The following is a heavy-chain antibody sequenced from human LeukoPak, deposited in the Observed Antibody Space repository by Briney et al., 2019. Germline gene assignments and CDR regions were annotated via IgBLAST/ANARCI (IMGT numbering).Heavy chain of an antibody. J-gene: IGHJ4*02. CDR3: ARGPYDFWSGYYTHPSGY. CDR1: GYTFTSYD. D-gene: IGHD3-3*01. Sequence: ASVKVSCKASGYTFTSYDINWVRQATGQGLEWMGWMNPNSGNTGYAQKFQGRVTITRDTSASTAYMELSSLRSEDTAVYYCARGPYDFWSGYYTHPSGYWGQGTLVTVSS. CDR2: MNPNSGNT. V-gene: IGHV1-8*01.